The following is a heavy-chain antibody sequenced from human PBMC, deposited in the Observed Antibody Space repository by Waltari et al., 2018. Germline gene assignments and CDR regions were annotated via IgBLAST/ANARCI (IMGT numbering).Heavy chain of an antibody. Sequence: EVQLVESGGGLVQPGGSLRLYCVASGFSFSAYWMTWVRQAPGKGLEWVAHIKQDGSVKSYVDSVKGRFTISRDNAKNSLYLQMNSLRAEDTAVYYCARPFCTGGYCFDYWGQGTLVTVSS. J-gene: IGHJ4*02. CDR1: GFSFSAYW. V-gene: IGHV3-7*01. CDR3: ARPFCTGGYCFDY. CDR2: IKQDGSVK. D-gene: IGHD2-8*02.